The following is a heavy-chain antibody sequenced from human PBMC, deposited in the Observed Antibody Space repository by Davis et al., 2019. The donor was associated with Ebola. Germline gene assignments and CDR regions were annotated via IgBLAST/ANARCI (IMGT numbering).Heavy chain of an antibody. CDR2: INWNGGST. CDR1: GFTFDDYA. V-gene: IGHV3-20*04. D-gene: IGHD4-17*01. J-gene: IGHJ2*01. CDR3: TRHVSGDFWYFDL. Sequence: GESLKISCAASGFTFDDYAMSWVRQAPGKGLEWVSGINWNGGSTGYADSIKGRFTISRDNSKNTLYLQMNSLRAEDTAVYYCTRHVSGDFWYFDLWGRGTLVTVSS.